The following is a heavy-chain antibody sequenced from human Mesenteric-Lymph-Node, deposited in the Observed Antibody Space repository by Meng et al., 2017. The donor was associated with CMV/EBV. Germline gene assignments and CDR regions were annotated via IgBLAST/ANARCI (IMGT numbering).Heavy chain of an antibody. D-gene: IGHD3-16*02. CDR2: INHRGST. V-gene: IGHV4-34*01. J-gene: IGHJ4*02. CDR3: ARVYTPGSYRPWDY. CDR1: GGSFSGYY. Sequence: SETLSLTCAVYGGSFSGYYWSWIRQPPGKGLEWIGEINHRGSTNYNPSLKSRVTISVDTSKNQFSLNLSSVTAADTAVYYCARVYTPGSYRPWDYWGQGTLVTVSS.